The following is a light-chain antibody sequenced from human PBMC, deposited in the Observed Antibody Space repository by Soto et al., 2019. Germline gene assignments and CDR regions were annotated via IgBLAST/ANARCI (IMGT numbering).Light chain of an antibody. CDR2: EVN. J-gene: IGLJ3*02. CDR1: RSDIGAYNY. Sequence: QSALTQPPSASGSPGQSVTISCTGPRSDIGAYNYVSWFQQHPGEAPKLIISEVNKRPSGVPDRFSGSKSGNTASLTVSGLQAEDEADYYCTSYGGRDNLMFGGGTQLTVL. V-gene: IGLV2-8*01. CDR3: TSYGGRDNLM.